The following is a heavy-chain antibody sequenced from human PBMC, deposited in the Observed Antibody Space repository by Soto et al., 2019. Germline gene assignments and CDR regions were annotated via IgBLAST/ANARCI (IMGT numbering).Heavy chain of an antibody. CDR3: ASGAGSSCYYASYSWFDP. CDR1: GGTFSSYA. Sequence: QVQLVQSGAEVKKPGSSVKVSCKASGGTFSSYAISWVRQAPGQGLEWMGGIIPIFGTANYEQKFQGRVTITADESTRIAYMELSSVGSEDTAVYYCASGAGSSCYYASYSWFDPWGQGTLVPVSS. CDR2: IIPIFGTA. D-gene: IGHD3-22*01. J-gene: IGHJ5*02. V-gene: IGHV1-69*12.